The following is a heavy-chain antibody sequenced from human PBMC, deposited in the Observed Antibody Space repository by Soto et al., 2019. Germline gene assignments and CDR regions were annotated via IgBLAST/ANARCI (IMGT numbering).Heavy chain of an antibody. CDR2: ISAYNGNT. V-gene: IGHV1-18*01. J-gene: IGHJ4*02. D-gene: IGHD2-21*01. CDR3: ARDQSYGGAFDY. Sequence: ASVKVSCKASGYTFTSYAISWVRQAPGQGLEWMGWISAYNGNTNYAQKLQGRVTMTTDTSTSTAYMELRSLRSDDTAVYYCARDQSYGGAFDYWGQGTLVTVSS. CDR1: GYTFTSYA.